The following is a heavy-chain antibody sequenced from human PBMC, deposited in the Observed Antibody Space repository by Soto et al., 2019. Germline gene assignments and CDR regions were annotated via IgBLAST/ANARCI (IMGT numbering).Heavy chain of an antibody. D-gene: IGHD3-22*01. V-gene: IGHV3-23*01. CDR2: ISGSGGST. J-gene: IGHJ5*02. CDR3: ARDQERYLYDTSGPNWFDR. Sequence: PGGSLRLSCAASGFTFSSYAMSWVRQAPGKGLEWVSAISGSGGSTYYADSVKGRFTISRDNAKNSLYLQMNSLRAEDTAVYYCARDQERYLYDTSGPNWFDRWGQGTLVTVSS. CDR1: GFTFSSYA.